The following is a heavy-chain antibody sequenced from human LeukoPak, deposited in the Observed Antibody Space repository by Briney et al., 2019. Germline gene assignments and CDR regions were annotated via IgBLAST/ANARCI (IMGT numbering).Heavy chain of an antibody. CDR2: IISKANSYAT. Sequence: GGSLRLSCAASGFTFSGSAMHWVRQASGKGLEWVGRIISKANSYATAYAASVKGRFTISRDDSKNTAYLQMNSLKTEDTAVYYGTRGDGYNSIDYWGQGTLVTVSS. CDR3: TRGDGYNSIDY. CDR1: GFTFSGSA. J-gene: IGHJ4*02. V-gene: IGHV3-73*01. D-gene: IGHD5-24*01.